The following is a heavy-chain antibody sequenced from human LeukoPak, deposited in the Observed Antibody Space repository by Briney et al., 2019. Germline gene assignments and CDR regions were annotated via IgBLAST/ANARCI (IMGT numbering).Heavy chain of an antibody. CDR2: IYSGGST. D-gene: IGHD3-22*01. V-gene: IGHV3-53*05. CDR3: AEERRGYYDSSGYLDY. Sequence: GGSLRLSCAASGFTVSSNYMSWVRQAPGKGLEWVSVIYSGGSTYYADSVKGRFTISRDNSKNTLYLQMNSLRAEDTALYYCAEERRGYYDSSGYLDYWGQGTLVTVSS. J-gene: IGHJ4*02. CDR1: GFTVSSNY.